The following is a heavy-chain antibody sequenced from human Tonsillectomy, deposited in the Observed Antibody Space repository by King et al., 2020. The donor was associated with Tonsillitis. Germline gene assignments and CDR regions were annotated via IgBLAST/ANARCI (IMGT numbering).Heavy chain of an antibody. CDR3: TRGDDDYSRGFEP. CDR2: INSDGSRT. V-gene: IGHV3-74*01. Sequence: VQLVESGGGLVQPGGSLRLSCAASGFTFSSYWMHWVRQAPGKGLVWVSRINSDGSRTRYADSVKGRFTISRDNAKNTLYLQMNSLRAEDTAVYYCTRGDDDYSRGFEPWGQGTLVTVSS. J-gene: IGHJ5*02. D-gene: IGHD6-13*01. CDR1: GFTFSSYW.